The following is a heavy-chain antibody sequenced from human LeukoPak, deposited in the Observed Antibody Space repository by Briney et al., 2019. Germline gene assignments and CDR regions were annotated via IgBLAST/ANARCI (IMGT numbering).Heavy chain of an antibody. CDR2: INWNGGRK. J-gene: IGHJ4*02. CDR1: GFXFDDYG. CDR3: ASGADY. D-gene: IGHD3-10*01. V-gene: IGHV3-20*04. Sequence: GGSLRLSCVASGFXFDDYGISWVRQAPGKGLEWLSGINWNGGRKGYADSVKGRFTISRDNAKNSLYLQMDSLRAEDTALYYCASGADYWGQGTLVTVSS.